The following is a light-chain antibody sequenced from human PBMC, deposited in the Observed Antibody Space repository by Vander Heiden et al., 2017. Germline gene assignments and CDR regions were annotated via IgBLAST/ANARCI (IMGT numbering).Light chain of an antibody. Sequence: SVLTQPPSASGPPGPTVTISFSGSSSNIGSNTVNWYQPLPGPAPKLLVYRNNQRPSGVPDRFSGSKSGTSASLAITGLQSEDEADYYCAAWDDSLNGVVFGGGTKLTVL. CDR2: RNN. CDR1: SSNIGSNT. V-gene: IGLV1-44*01. CDR3: AAWDDSLNGVV. J-gene: IGLJ2*01.